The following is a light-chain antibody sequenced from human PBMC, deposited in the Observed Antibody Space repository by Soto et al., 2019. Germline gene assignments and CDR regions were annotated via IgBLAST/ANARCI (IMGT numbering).Light chain of an antibody. Sequence: QSALTQPASVSGSPEQSITISRTGTSSDIGNYDFVSWYQQVPGTAPKAMIYEVSSRPSGVSNRFSGSKSGNTASLTISGLQAEDEAYYYCSSYTTSTSFILFGGGTQLTVL. CDR1: SSDIGNYDF. CDR3: SSYTTSTSFIL. V-gene: IGLV2-14*01. CDR2: EVS. J-gene: IGLJ3*02.